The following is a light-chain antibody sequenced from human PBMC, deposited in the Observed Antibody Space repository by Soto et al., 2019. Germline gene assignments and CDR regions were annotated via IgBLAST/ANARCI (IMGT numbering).Light chain of an antibody. CDR3: SSYSSTTLV. CDR1: SSDVGGHDY. J-gene: IGLJ1*01. V-gene: IGLV2-14*01. Sequence: QSVLTQPASVSGSPGQSINISCTGTSSDVGGHDYVSWYQQHPGKAPKLIIYEVRNRPSGVSNRFSGSKSGNTASLTISGLQAEDEADYYCSSYSSTTLVFGTGTKV. CDR2: EVR.